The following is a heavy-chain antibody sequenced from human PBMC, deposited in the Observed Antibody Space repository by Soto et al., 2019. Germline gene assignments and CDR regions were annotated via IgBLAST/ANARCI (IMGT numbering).Heavy chain of an antibody. CDR2: INHSGST. D-gene: IGHD2-15*01. CDR1: GGSFSGYY. Sequence: SETLSLTCAVYGGSFSGYYWSWIRQPPGKGLEWIGEINHSGSTNYNPSLKSRVTISVDTSKNQFSLKLSSVTAADTAVYYCARGSGGYSDYWGQGTLVTVS. V-gene: IGHV4-34*01. CDR3: ARGSGGYSDY. J-gene: IGHJ4*02.